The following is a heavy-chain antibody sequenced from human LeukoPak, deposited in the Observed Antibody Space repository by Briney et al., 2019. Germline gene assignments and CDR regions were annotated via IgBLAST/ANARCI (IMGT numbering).Heavy chain of an antibody. Sequence: ASVKVSCKASGYTFTSYYITWVRQAPGQGVGGMGIINPSGGITTYAQKFQRRVTMTRDKSTSTVYMELRRLTSEDTAVYYCARDGKTAAGNNFDYWGQGTLVTVSS. CDR2: INPSGGIT. CDR3: ARDGKTAAGNNFDY. J-gene: IGHJ4*02. V-gene: IGHV1-46*01. CDR1: GYTFTSYY. D-gene: IGHD6-13*01.